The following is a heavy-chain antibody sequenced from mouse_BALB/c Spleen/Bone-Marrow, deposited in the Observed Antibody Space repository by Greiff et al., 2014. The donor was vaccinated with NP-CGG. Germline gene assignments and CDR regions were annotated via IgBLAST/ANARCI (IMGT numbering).Heavy chain of an antibody. J-gene: IGHJ3*01. CDR3: ASYYYGSSSFAY. Sequence: DVKLQESGAELVKPGASVKLSCTASGFNIKDTYMHWVKQRPEQGLEWIGRIDPANGNTKYDPKFQGKATITADTSSNTAYLQLSSLASEDTAVYYCASYYYGSSSFAYWGQGTPVIVSA. CDR1: GFNIKDTY. CDR2: IDPANGNT. V-gene: IGHV14-3*02. D-gene: IGHD1-1*01.